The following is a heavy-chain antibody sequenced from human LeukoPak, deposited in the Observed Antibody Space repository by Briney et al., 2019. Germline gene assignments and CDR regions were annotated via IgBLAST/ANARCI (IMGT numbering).Heavy chain of an antibody. CDR3: ARTGGYCTTNCRGMGNRFES. CDR1: GFNFAIYS. Sequence: GGSLRLSCAVSGFNFAIYSMSWVRQAPGKGLEWVASMGSSGSHIYYADSVKVRFTISRDNAQNSLYLQLNSLGAEDTAVYFCARTGGYCTTNCRGMGNRFESWGQGALVAVSS. D-gene: IGHD2-8*01. J-gene: IGHJ5*01. V-gene: IGHV3-21*01. CDR2: MGSSGSHI.